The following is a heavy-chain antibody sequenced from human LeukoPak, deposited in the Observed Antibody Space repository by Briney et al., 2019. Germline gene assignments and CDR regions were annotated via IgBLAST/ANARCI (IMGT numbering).Heavy chain of an antibody. V-gene: IGHV3-30*04. D-gene: IGHD6-13*01. CDR2: ISYDGSNK. CDR1: GFTFSNYA. J-gene: IGHJ4*02. CDR3: ARDGAAAGPDYFDY. Sequence: PGGSLGLSCAASGFTFSNYAMSWVRQAPGKGLEWVAVISYDGSNKYYADSVKGRFTISRDNSKNTLYLQMNSLRAEDTAVYYCARDGAAAGPDYFDYWGQGTLVTVSS.